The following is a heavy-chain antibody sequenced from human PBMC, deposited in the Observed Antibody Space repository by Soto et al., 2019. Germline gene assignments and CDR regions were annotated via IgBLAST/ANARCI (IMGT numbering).Heavy chain of an antibody. CDR3: AKDSTVTTSLYFYYYGFDV. D-gene: IGHD4-17*01. Sequence: GGSLRLSCTASGFTVNHYAMSWVRQAPGKGLEWVSSVSGRGGSTKYADSVKGRFIISRDNSNSTLYLQMDSLRGEDTAVYYCAKDSTVTTSLYFYYYGFDVWGQGTTVTVSS. CDR2: VSGRGGST. CDR1: GFTVNHYA. V-gene: IGHV3-23*01. J-gene: IGHJ6*02.